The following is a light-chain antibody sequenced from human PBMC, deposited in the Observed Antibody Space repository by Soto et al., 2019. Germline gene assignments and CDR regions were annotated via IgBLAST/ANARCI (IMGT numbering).Light chain of an antibody. CDR3: QQSFRSPIT. CDR1: QDIATY. J-gene: IGKJ5*01. CDR2: KAS. V-gene: IGKV1-39*01. Sequence: DIQMTQTPSSLSASVGNRVTITCQASQDIATYLNWYQQKPGKAPNLLIYKASTLASGVPSRFSGSGSGTEFTLTIRSLQPEDFATYYCQQSFRSPITFGQGTRLEIK.